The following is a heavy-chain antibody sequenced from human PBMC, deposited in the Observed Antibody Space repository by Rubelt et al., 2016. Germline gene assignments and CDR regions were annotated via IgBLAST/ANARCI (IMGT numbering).Heavy chain of an antibody. Sequence: QVQLVQSGGEVKKPGASVKVSCKASGYTFTTYYMHWVRQAPGQGLEWMAWINPNSGGTKYDQKFQGRVALTRETSIRPVSMELSRRTSDDTAVYYCVRENWYYDNWGQGTLVTVSS. V-gene: IGHV1-2*02. CDR3: VRENWYYDN. J-gene: IGHJ4*02. D-gene: IGHD1-7*01. CDR1: GYTFTTYY. CDR2: INPNSGGT.